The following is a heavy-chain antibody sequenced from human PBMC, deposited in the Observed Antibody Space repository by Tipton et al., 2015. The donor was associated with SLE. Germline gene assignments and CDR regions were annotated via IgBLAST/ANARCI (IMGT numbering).Heavy chain of an antibody. J-gene: IGHJ5*02. CDR1: GDSITSDY. Sequence: TLSLTWTVSGDSITSDYWTWIRQPPGKGLEWIGYISYSGSTNYNPSVRSRVSISLDTSKNQFSLKVKSVTTADTAVYYCARMRGGYNAHHWGQGILVTVSS. CDR3: ARMRGGYNAHH. CDR2: ISYSGST. D-gene: IGHD5-24*01. V-gene: IGHV4-59*01.